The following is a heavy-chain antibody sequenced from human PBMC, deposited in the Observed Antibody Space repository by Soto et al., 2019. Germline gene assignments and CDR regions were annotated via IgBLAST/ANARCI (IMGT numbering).Heavy chain of an antibody. D-gene: IGHD6-19*01. CDR3: ASTPPNLTPTTYSSGWFHYFDY. CDR2: IYPGDSDT. CDR1: GYSFTSYW. Sequence: PGESLKISCKGSGYSFTSYWIGWVRQMPGKGLEWMGIIYPGDSDTRYSPSFQGQVTISADKSISTAYLQWSSLKASDTAMYYCASTPPNLTPTTYSSGWFHYFDYWGQGTLVTVSS. V-gene: IGHV5-51*01. J-gene: IGHJ4*02.